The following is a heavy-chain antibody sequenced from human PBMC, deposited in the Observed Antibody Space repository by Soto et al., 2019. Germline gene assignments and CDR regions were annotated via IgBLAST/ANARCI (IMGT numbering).Heavy chain of an antibody. CDR2: ISSSSSYI. D-gene: IGHD3-22*01. V-gene: IGHV3-21*04. J-gene: IGHJ4*02. CDR3: ASRFYDSSIPFDY. Sequence: GGSLILCCASSGFNFSSYIMNWVRQAPGKGLEWVSSISSSSSYIYYADSVKGRFTISRDNAKNSLYLQMNSLRAEDTAVYYCASRFYDSSIPFDYWGQGTLVTVSS. CDR1: GFNFSSYI.